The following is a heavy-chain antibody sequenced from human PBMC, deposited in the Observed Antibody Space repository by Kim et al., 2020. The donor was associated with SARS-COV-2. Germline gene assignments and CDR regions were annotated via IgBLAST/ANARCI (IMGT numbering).Heavy chain of an antibody. CDR2: IDADNGNT. V-gene: IGHV1-3*01. CDR3: ARNEDY. CDR1: GYTFTSYA. Sequence: ASVKVSCKAPGYTFTSYAFHWVRQAPGQGLEWMGWIDADNGNTKYSQKFQGRVTLTRDTSASTAYMELSSLRSEDTAVYYCARNEDYWGQGTLVTVSS. J-gene: IGHJ4*02.